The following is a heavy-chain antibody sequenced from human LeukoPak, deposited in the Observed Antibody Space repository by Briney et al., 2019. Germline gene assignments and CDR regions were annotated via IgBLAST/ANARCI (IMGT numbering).Heavy chain of an antibody. Sequence: HPGGALRLSCAASGFTFRSYTMSWVRQTPGKGLDWVSAISNTGDTTYYAASVKGRFTISRDKSKSTLYLQMTSLRAEDTALYYCATEHYGASWGQGSLVTVSA. CDR1: GFTFRSYT. CDR2: ISNTGDTT. CDR3: ATEHYGAS. V-gene: IGHV3-23*01. D-gene: IGHD4/OR15-4a*01. J-gene: IGHJ5*02.